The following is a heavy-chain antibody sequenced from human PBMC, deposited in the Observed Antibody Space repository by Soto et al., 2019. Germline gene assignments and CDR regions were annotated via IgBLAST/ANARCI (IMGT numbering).Heavy chain of an antibody. J-gene: IGHJ6*03. CDR3: ARENYYGSGKPLDYYMDV. Sequence: GGSLRLSCAASGSTFSSYSMNWVRQAPGKGLEWVSYISSSSSTIYYADSVKGRFTISRDNAKNSLYLQMNSLRAEDTAVYYCARENYYGSGKPLDYYMDVWGKGTTVTVSS. CDR2: ISSSSSTI. D-gene: IGHD3-10*01. V-gene: IGHV3-48*01. CDR1: GSTFSSYS.